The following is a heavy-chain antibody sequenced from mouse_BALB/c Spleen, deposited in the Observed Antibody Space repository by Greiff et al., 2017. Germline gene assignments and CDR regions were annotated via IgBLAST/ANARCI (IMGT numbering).Heavy chain of an antibody. V-gene: IGHV2-9*02. Sequence: VKVVESGPGLVAPSQSLSITCTVSGFSLTSYGVHWVRQPPGKGLEWLGVIWAGGSTNYNSALMSRLSISKDNSKSQVFLKMNSLQTDDTAMYYCARENYGSSPDYWGQGTTLTVSS. CDR1: GFSLTSYG. CDR2: IWAGGST. CDR3: ARENYGSSPDY. J-gene: IGHJ2*01. D-gene: IGHD1-1*01.